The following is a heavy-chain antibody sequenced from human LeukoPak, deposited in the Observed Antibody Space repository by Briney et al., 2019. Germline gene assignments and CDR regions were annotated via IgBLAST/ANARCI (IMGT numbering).Heavy chain of an antibody. D-gene: IGHD3-22*01. V-gene: IGHV3-7*03. CDR1: GFDFNVYW. Sequence: GGSLRLSCTVSGFDFNVYWMGWLRQAPGKALEWVANMNQDGSEKYYVDSVRGRFTISRDNAKNSLYLQMNSLRAEDTALYYCARNVGSGYYYYFDYWGQGTLVTVSS. CDR2: MNQDGSEK. CDR3: ARNVGSGYYYYFDY. J-gene: IGHJ4*02.